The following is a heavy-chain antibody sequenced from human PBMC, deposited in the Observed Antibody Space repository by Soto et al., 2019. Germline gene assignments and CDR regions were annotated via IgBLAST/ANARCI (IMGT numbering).Heavy chain of an antibody. CDR2: IGGSGGNR. CDR1: GFTFNAYA. J-gene: IGHJ4*02. D-gene: IGHD4-4*01. Sequence: VQLLESGGDLVQPGGSLRLSCAASGFTFNAYAMTWVRQAPGKGLEWVSAIGGSGGNRYYAASVKGRSTISRDNSKDTVDLQMSSLRVEDTAVYYCARVASDYINSVDHWGQGILVTVSS. V-gene: IGHV3-23*01. CDR3: ARVASDYINSVDH.